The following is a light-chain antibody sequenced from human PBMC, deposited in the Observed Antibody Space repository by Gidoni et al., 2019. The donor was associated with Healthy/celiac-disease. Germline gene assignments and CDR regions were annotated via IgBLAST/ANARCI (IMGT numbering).Light chain of an antibody. Sequence: QSVLTQPPSGSGAPGQRVTISCTGSSSHTGAGYDVHWYQQLPGTAPKLLIYGNSNRPSGVPDRFSGSKSGTSASLAITGLQAEDEADYYCQSYDSSLSGSVFGTGTKVTVL. V-gene: IGLV1-40*01. CDR2: GNS. CDR1: SSHTGAGYD. CDR3: QSYDSSLSGSV. J-gene: IGLJ1*01.